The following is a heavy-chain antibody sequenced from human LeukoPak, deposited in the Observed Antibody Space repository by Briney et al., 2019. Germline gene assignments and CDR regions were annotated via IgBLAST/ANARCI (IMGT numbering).Heavy chain of an antibody. J-gene: IGHJ4*03. CDR2: MYLGGTT. V-gene: IGHV4-4*02. CDR1: GGSISSLNL. D-gene: IGHD6-19*01. CDR3: AGLEGRYSTDWFYFFDY. Sequence: SETLSLTCIVSGGSISSLNLWSWLRQPPGKGLEWIGGMYLGGTTNFNPSLKSRVTILIDKSKNQLSLQLTSVTAADTAVYYCAGLEGRYSTDWFYFFDYWGQGALVTVSS.